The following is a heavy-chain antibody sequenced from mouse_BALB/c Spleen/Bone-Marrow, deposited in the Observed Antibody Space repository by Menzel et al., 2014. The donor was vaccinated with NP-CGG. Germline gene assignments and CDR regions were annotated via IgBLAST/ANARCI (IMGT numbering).Heavy chain of an antibody. Sequence: VQLKESGTVLARPGAAVKMSCKASGYTFSNYWMHWIKQRPGEGLEWIGTIHPGNSDTTYNQKFKGKAKLTAVTSTSTVYMELSSLTNEDSAVYYCTTLARNNFDYWGQGTTLTVSS. V-gene: IGHV1-5*01. CDR3: TTLARNNFDY. D-gene: IGHD3-1*01. CDR1: GYTFSNYW. J-gene: IGHJ2*01. CDR2: IHPGNSDT.